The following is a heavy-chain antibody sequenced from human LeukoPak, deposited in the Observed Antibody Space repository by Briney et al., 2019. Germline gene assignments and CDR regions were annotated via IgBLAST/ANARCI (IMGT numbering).Heavy chain of an antibody. Sequence: AGGSLGLSCAASGFTFSSCAKSWVRQAPGEGLEWVSAISGSGDKTYYADSVKGRFTISRDNSRFTVHLQMNSLRGEDTAVYYCVKERPGKAYADYWGQGTLVTVSS. D-gene: IGHD1-26*01. CDR3: VKERPGKAYADY. CDR2: ISGSGDKT. CDR1: GFTFSSCA. J-gene: IGHJ4*02. V-gene: IGHV3-23*01.